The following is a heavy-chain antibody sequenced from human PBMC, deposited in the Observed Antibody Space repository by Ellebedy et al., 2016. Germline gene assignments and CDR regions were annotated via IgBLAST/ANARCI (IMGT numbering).Heavy chain of an antibody. J-gene: IGHJ4*02. V-gene: IGHV4-59*01. CDR3: ATAPDS. Sequence: SETLSLTXSVSGGSISNYCWSWIRQPPGKGLEWIGCIYSSGSTNYNPSLKSRVTISVDRSKNQFSLRLSSVTAADTAMYYCATAPDSWGQGTLVTVSS. CDR2: IYSSGST. CDR1: GGSISNYC.